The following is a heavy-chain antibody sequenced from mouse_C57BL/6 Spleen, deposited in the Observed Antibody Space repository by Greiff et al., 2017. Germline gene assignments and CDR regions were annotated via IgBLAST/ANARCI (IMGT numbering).Heavy chain of an antibody. J-gene: IGHJ3*01. V-gene: IGHV1-18*01. Sequence: VQLQQSGPELVKPGASVKIPCKASGYTFTDYNMDWVKQSHGKSLEWIGEFNPNNGGTIYNQKFKGKATLTVDKSSSTAYMELRSLTSEDTAVYYCARSGGLRRGPFAYWGQGTLVTVSA. CDR3: ARSGGLRRGPFAY. CDR1: GYTFTDYN. D-gene: IGHD2-4*01. CDR2: FNPNNGGT.